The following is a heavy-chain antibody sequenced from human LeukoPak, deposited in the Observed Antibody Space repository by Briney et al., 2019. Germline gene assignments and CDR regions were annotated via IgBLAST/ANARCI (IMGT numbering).Heavy chain of an antibody. J-gene: IGHJ4*02. CDR1: GFTFSSYW. CDR3: ARVPRALGWSGYYTPHFDY. Sequence: GGSLRLSCAASGFTFSSYWMSWVRQAPGKGLEWVANIKQDGSEKYYVDSVKGRFTISRDNARNSLYLQMNSLRAEDTAVYYCARVPRALGWSGYYTPHFDYWGQGTLVTVSS. CDR2: IKQDGSEK. D-gene: IGHD3-3*01. V-gene: IGHV3-7*01.